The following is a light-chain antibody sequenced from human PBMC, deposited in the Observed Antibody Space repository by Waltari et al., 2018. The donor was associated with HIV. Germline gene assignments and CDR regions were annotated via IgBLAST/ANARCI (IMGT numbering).Light chain of an antibody. CDR2: DAN. CDR1: SSDIATY. J-gene: IGLJ3*02. Sequence: QSALTQPASVSGSLGQSITISCIGTSSDIATYVSWYQHHPNSAPRPVIYDANTRPSGIPLRCSGSKAGNTASLTISGLQAEDEADYYCASYTRTSTVVFGGGTKVTVL. V-gene: IGLV2-14*01. CDR3: ASYTRTSTVV.